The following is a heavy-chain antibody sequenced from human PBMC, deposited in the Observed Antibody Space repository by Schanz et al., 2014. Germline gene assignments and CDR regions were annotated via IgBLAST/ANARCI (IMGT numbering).Heavy chain of an antibody. V-gene: IGHV3-23*01. CDR2: ISGSGVTI. J-gene: IGHJ4*02. Sequence: EVQLLESGGGLVQPGGSLRLSCAGSGFTFSSYAMSWVRQTPGKGLEWVSVISGSGVTIYYADSVKGRFTISRDNSKNTLYLQMNSLRAEDTAVYYCAKNRAGGYESFLDSWGQGTLVTVS. D-gene: IGHD5-12*01. CDR3: AKNRAGGYESFLDS. CDR1: GFTFSSYA.